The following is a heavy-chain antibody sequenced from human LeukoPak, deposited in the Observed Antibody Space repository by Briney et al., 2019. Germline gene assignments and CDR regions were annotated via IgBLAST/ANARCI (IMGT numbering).Heavy chain of an antibody. Sequence: VASVKVSCKASGYTFTSYYTHWVRQAPGQGLEWMGIINPSGGTPSYAQKFQGRVTMTRDTSTSTVYMELSSLRSEDTAVYYCARDSTGNDAFDIWGQGTMVTVSS. J-gene: IGHJ3*02. D-gene: IGHD1-1*01. CDR3: ARDSTGNDAFDI. CDR2: INPSGGTP. CDR1: GYTFTSYY. V-gene: IGHV1-46*01.